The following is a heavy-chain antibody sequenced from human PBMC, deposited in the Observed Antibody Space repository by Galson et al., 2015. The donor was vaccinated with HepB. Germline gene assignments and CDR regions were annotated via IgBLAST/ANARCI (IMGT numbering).Heavy chain of an antibody. CDR1: GFGFSIFG. Sequence: SLRLSCAASGFGFSIFGMHWVRLAPGKGLEWVAAISEDGSKKYYADSVKGRFTVSRDNSKNTLHLQMNSLRVEGTAVYYCAKRGGYYDSLDSWGQETLVTVSS. V-gene: IGHV3-30*18. CDR2: ISEDGSKK. D-gene: IGHD3-22*01. J-gene: IGHJ4*02. CDR3: AKRGGYYDSLDS.